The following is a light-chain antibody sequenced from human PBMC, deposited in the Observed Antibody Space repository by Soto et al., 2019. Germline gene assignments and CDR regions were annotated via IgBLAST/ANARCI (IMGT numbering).Light chain of an antibody. Sequence: DIQMTQSPSARAASVGDRVTITCRASKSISSYLNWYQQKPGNAPKLLIYAASSLQSGVPSRFSGSGSGTEFNLPISSLQSEDFGVYYCQQYHNWPRATFGGGTKVDIK. J-gene: IGKJ4*01. CDR2: AAS. CDR1: KSISSY. CDR3: QQYHNWPRAT. V-gene: IGKV1-39*01.